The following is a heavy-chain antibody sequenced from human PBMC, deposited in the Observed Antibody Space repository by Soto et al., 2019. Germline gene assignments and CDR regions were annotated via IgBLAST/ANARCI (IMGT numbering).Heavy chain of an antibody. D-gene: IGHD1-26*01. CDR2: IYYSGST. CDR1: GFSISSYY. Sequence: PSETLSLTCTVSGFSISSYYWSWIRQPPGKGLEWIGYIYYSGSTNYNPSLKSRVTISVDTSKNQFSLKLSSVTAADTAVYYCARHMVGATSGGLAYWGQGTLVTVSS. V-gene: IGHV4-59*01. CDR3: ARHMVGATSGGLAY. J-gene: IGHJ4*02.